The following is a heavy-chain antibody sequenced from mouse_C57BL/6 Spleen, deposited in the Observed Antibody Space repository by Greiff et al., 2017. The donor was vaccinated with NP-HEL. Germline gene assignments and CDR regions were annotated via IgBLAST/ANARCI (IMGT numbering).Heavy chain of an antibody. D-gene: IGHD4-1*01. CDR1: GYSFTDYN. V-gene: IGHV1-39*01. CDR2: INPNYGTT. CDR3: ARSGNWAYYFDY. Sequence: EVQVVESGPELVKPGASVKISCKASGYSFTDYNMNWVKQSNGKSLEWIGVINPNYGTTSYNQKFKGKATLTVDQSSSTAYMQLNSLTSEDSAVYYCARSGNWAYYFDYWGQGTTLTVSS. J-gene: IGHJ2*01.